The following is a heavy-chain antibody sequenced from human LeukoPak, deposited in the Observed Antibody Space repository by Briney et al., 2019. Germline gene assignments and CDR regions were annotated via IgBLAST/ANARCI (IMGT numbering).Heavy chain of an antibody. D-gene: IGHD2-2*01. V-gene: IGHV3-21*01. CDR3: SCYRLYYYYYMDV. CDR1: GFTFSSYS. Sequence: AGGSLRLSCAASGFTFSSYSMNWVRQAPGKGLEWVPSISSSSSYIYYADSVKGRFTISRDNAKNSLYLQMNSLRAEDTAVYYCSCYRLYYYYYMDVWGKGTTVTVSS. J-gene: IGHJ6*03. CDR2: ISSSSSYI.